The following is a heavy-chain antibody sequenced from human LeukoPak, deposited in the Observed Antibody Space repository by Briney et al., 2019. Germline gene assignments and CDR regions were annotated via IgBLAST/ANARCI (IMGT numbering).Heavy chain of an antibody. CDR1: GGSFSGYY. Sequence: SETLSLTCAVYGGSFSGYYWSWIRQPPGKGLEWIGEINNSGSTNYNPSLKSRVTISVDTSKNQFSLKLSSVTAADTAVYYCARGLYCSSTSCYGYYYYMDVWGKGTTVTVSS. D-gene: IGHD2-2*01. V-gene: IGHV4-34*01. J-gene: IGHJ6*03. CDR2: INNSGST. CDR3: ARGLYCSSTSCYGYYYYMDV.